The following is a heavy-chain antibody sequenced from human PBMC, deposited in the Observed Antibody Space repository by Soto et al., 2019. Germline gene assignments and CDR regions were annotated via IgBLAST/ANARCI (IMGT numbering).Heavy chain of an antibody. J-gene: IGHJ4*02. CDR2: ISYDGSNK. CDR1: GFTFSSYG. CDR3: AKGLGIGNGAARFDY. V-gene: IGHV3-30*18. Sequence: QVQLVESGGGVVQPGRSLRLSCAASGFTFSSYGMHWVRQAPGKGLEWVAVISYDGSNKYYADSVKGRFTISRDNSKNTLYLQMNSLRAEDTAVYYCAKGLGIGNGAARFDYWGQGTLVTVSS. D-gene: IGHD7-27*01.